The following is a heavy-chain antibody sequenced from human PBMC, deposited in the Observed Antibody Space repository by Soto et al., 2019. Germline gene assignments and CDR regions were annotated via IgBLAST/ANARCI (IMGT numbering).Heavy chain of an antibody. CDR2: ISYDGSNK. D-gene: IGHD3-10*01. CDR1: GFTFSSYG. CDR3: ARAGYGSGSYYSDY. J-gene: IGHJ4*02. Sequence: ESGGGVVQPGRSLRLSCAASGFTFSSYGMHWVRQAPGKGLEWVAVISYDGSNKYYADSGKGRFTISRDNSKNTLYLQMNSLRAEDTAVYYCARAGYGSGSYYSDYWGQGTLVTVSS. V-gene: IGHV3-30*03.